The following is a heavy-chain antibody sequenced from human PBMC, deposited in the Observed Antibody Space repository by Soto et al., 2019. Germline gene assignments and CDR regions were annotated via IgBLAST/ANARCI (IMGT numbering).Heavy chain of an antibody. V-gene: IGHV1-46*01. D-gene: IGHD3-10*01. CDR1: GYTFTSYY. Sequence: ASVKVSCKASGYTFTSYYMHWVRQAPGQGLEWMGIINPSGGSTSYAQKFQGRVTMTRDTFTSTVYMELSSLRSEDTAVYYCARAEMYGSGSYHYYYYYGMAVWGQGTTVTVSS. CDR3: ARAEMYGSGSYHYYYYYGMAV. J-gene: IGHJ6*02. CDR2: INPSGGST.